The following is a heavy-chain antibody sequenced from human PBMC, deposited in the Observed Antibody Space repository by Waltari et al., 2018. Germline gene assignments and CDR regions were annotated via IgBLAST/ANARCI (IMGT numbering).Heavy chain of an antibody. CDR1: GFTFRRDC. V-gene: IGHV3-48*04. D-gene: IGHD2-21*01. CDR2: ISGDSGSI. CDR3: ARDRDWAFDI. Sequence: EVQLVESGGGLVQPGGSLRLSCAASGFTFRRDCWTWCRQAPGKGLEWVSYISGDSGSIHYADSVKGRITVSRDNAKNSLYLQMSSLTAEDTAVFYCARDRDWAFDIWGQGTMVTVSS. J-gene: IGHJ3*02.